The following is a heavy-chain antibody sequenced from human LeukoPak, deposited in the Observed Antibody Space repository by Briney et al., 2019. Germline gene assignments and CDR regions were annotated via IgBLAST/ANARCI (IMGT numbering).Heavy chain of an antibody. V-gene: IGHV1-18*01. CDR3: ARDRRYGSGSLAFDI. Sequence: ASVKVSCKASGYTFTSYGISWVRQAPGQGLEWMGWISAYNGNTNYAQKLQGRVTMTTDTSTSTAYMELRSLRSDDTAVYYCARDRRYGSGSLAFDIWGQGTMVTVSS. CDR2: ISAYNGNT. D-gene: IGHD3-10*01. CDR1: GYTFTSYG. J-gene: IGHJ3*02.